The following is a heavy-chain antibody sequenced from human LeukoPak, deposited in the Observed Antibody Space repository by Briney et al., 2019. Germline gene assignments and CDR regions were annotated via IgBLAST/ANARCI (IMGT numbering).Heavy chain of an antibody. Sequence: GGSLRLSCAASGFTLSNCGMHWVRQAPGKGLEWVAVIIYDGSNEYYADSVKGRFTISRDISKNTLYLQMNSLRAEDTAVYYCAKKGYYDGSGYYMYYFDHWGQGTLVTVSS. V-gene: IGHV3-30*18. J-gene: IGHJ4*02. D-gene: IGHD3-22*01. CDR1: GFTLSNCG. CDR3: AKKGYYDGSGYYMYYFDH. CDR2: IIYDGSNE.